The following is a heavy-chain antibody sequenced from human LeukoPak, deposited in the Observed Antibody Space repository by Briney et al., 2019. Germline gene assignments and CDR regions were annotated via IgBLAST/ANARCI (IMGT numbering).Heavy chain of an antibody. CDR1: GSSFSSYA. CDR3: ANESRYQLPPSGRGYYMDV. J-gene: IGHJ6*03. D-gene: IGHD2-2*01. V-gene: IGHV3-23*01. Sequence: GGSLRPSCAASGSSFSSYARSWGRQAQGRGLGWGSAISGSGGSTYYADSVKGRFTTSRDNSKHTLYLQMKSLRAEDTAVYYRANESRYQLPPSGRGYYMDVWGKGTTVTVSS. CDR2: ISGSGGST.